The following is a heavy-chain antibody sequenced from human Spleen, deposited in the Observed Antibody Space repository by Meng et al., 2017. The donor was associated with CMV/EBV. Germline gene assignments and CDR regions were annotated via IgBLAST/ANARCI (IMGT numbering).Heavy chain of an antibody. CDR3: ARQSERWLQFGY. D-gene: IGHD5-24*01. Sequence: CEASGNTCTGYVMHGVGQAPVRGIGGKGGTNTKSGDKNDAKKFQGRITMTRDTSISTAYMELSRLRSDDTAVYYCARQSERWLQFGYWGQGTLVTVSS. J-gene: IGHJ4*02. CDR2: TNTKSGDK. CDR1: GNTCTGYV. V-gene: IGHV1-2*02.